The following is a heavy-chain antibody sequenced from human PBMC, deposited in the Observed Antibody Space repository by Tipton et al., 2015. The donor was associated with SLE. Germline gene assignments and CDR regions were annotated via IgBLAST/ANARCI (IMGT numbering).Heavy chain of an antibody. CDR2: IYYSGST. V-gene: IGHV4-59*01. D-gene: IGHD2-2*01. CDR3: AAAGAGYDTSWYRFDC. J-gene: IGHJ4*02. Sequence: LSLTCTVSGGSISSYYWSWIRQPPGKGLEWIGYIYYSGSTNYNPSLKSRVTMSVDMSTNQFSLRLTSVTAADTAVYYCAAAGAGYDTSWYRFDCWGRGSLVTVSS. CDR1: GGSISSYY.